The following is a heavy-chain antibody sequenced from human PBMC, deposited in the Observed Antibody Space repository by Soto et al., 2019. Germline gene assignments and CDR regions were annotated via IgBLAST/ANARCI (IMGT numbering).Heavy chain of an antibody. J-gene: IGHJ4*02. CDR1: GFTFSSYG. D-gene: IGHD5-18*01. CDR3: ARGLWSFDY. CDR2: IWLDGSNK. Sequence: QVQLVESGGGVVQPGRSLRLSCAASGFTFSSYGMRWVRQAPGKGLEWVAVIWLDGSNKYYAAYVKGRFTNSRDNYKNTLYLQLKSLRAEDTAVYYCARGLWSFDYWAQGTLVTVSS. V-gene: IGHV3-33*01.